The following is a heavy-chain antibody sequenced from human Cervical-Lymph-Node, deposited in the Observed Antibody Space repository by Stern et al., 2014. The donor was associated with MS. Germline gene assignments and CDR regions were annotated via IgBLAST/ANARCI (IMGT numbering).Heavy chain of an antibody. V-gene: IGHV3-74*02. Sequence: EVQLVESGGGLVQPGGSLRLSCAASGFIFSTYWMHWVRQAPGKGLEWVARINRDEGDTTYADSVKGRFTISRDNHKNTLYLQMQSLRAKDTAVYYCARGLMVADTHAYDIWGQGTMVTVSS. CDR3: ARGLMVADTHAYDI. CDR1: GFIFSTYW. CDR2: INRDEGDT. J-gene: IGHJ3*02. D-gene: IGHD2-15*01.